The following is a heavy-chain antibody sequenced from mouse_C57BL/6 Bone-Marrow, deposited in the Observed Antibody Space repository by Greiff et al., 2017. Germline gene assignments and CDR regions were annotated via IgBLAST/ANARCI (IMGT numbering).Heavy chain of an antibody. V-gene: IGHV3-6*01. Sequence: EVQVVESGPGLVKPSQSLSLSCSVSGYSITSGYYCNWIRQFPGNNLECMDYIRYNGSNNYNQSLKNHISLTRATSKNQFFLKLNSVTTEDTATYYCASAYTTVVANALDEWGQGTTVTVSS. J-gene: IGHJ4*01. D-gene: IGHD1-1*01. CDR1: GYSITSGYY. CDR2: IRYNGSN. CDR3: ASAYTTVVANALDE.